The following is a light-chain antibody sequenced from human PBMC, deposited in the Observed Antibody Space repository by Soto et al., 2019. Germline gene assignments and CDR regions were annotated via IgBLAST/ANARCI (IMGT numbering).Light chain of an antibody. CDR2: WAS. Sequence: DIVMTQSPDSLAVSLGERATINCKSSQSVLYSSNNQNYLAWYQQKPGQPPKLLIYWASIRESGVPDRFSGSGSGTDFTLTISSLQAEDVAVYDCQQHYSTPLTFGQGTKVESK. V-gene: IGKV4-1*01. CDR1: QSVLYSSNNQNY. J-gene: IGKJ1*01. CDR3: QQHYSTPLT.